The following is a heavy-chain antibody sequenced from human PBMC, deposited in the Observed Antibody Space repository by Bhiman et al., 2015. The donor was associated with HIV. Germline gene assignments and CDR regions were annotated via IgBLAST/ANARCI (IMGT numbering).Heavy chain of an antibody. V-gene: IGHV3-21*02. J-gene: IGHJ4*02. Sequence: EVRLVESGGGLVKPGGSLRLSCAASGFVFSDYIMNWLRQAPGKGLEWVSSISSTSTYIYYADSVKGRFTISRDNAENSLFLEMNSLRADDTAVYYCARSEGQKYWGQGTRVTVSS. CDR3: ARSEGQKY. CDR2: ISSTSTYI. CDR1: GFVFSDYI.